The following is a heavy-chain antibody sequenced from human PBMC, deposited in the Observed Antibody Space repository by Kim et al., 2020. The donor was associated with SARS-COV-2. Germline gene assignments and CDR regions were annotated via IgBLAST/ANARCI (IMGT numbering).Heavy chain of an antibody. CDR3: ARDWAKTGDPAQTYYYYYYGMDV. CDR2: ISSSSSYI. J-gene: IGHJ6*02. Sequence: GGSLRLSCAASGFTFSSYSMNWVRQAPGKGLEWVSSISSSSSYIYYADSVKGRFTISRDNAKNSLYLQMNSLRAEDTAVYYCARDWAKTGDPAQTYYYYYYGMDVWGQGTTVTVSS. V-gene: IGHV3-21*01. D-gene: IGHD7-27*01. CDR1: GFTFSSYS.